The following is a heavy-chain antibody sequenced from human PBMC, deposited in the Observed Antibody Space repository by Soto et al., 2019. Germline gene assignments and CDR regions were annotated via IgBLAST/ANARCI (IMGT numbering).Heavy chain of an antibody. CDR1: GGSISSGDYY. J-gene: IGHJ5*02. V-gene: IGHV4-30-4*01. CDR2: IYYSGST. CDR3: ARDPGGWLHPEYNWFDP. Sequence: QVQLQESGPGLVKPSQTLSLTCTVSGGSISSGDYYWSWIRQPPGKGLEWIGYIYYSGSTYYNPSLKSRVTISVDTSKNQFSLKLSSVTAADTAVYYCARDPGGWLHPEYNWFDPWGQGTLVTVSS. D-gene: IGHD5-12*01.